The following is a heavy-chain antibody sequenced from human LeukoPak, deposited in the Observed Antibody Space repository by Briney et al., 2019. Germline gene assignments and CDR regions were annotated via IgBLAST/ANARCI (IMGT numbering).Heavy chain of an antibody. D-gene: IGHD3-3*01. V-gene: IGHV3-23*01. CDR3: AKDPSSHLGGDFWSGYWSY. CDR2: ISGSGGST. Sequence: GGSLRLSCAASGFTFSSYAMSWVRQAPGKGLEWVSAISGSGGSTYYADSVKGRFTISRDNSENTLYLQMNSLRAEDTAVYYCAKDPSSHLGGDFWSGYWSYWGQGTLVTVSS. J-gene: IGHJ4*02. CDR1: GFTFSSYA.